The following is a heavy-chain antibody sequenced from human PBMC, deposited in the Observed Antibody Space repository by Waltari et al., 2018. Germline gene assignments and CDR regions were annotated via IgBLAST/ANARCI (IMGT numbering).Heavy chain of an antibody. V-gene: IGHV4-59*11. J-gene: IGHJ3*02. CDR3: AGVEAYCSSTSCYGGAFDI. CDR2: IYYSGST. Sequence: QVQLQESGPGLVKPSETLSLTCTVSGGSISSHYWSWIRQPPGKGLEWIGYIYYSGSTNSNPSLKSRVTISVDTSKNQFSLKLSSVTAADTAVYYCAGVEAYCSSTSCYGGAFDIWGQGTMVTVSS. CDR1: GGSISSHY. D-gene: IGHD2-2*01.